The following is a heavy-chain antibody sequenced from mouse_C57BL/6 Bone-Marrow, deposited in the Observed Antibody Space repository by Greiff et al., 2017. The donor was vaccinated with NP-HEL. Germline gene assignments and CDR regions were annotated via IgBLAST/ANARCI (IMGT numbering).Heavy chain of an antibody. Sequence: VKLQESGAELARPGASVKLSCKASGYTFTSYGISWVKQRTGQGLEWIGKIYPRSGNTYYNEKFKGKATMTADKSSSTAYMELRSLTSEDSAVYFCARGGEYFDYWGQGTTLTVSS. J-gene: IGHJ2*01. CDR1: GYTFTSYG. CDR2: IYPRSGNT. CDR3: ARGGEYFDY. V-gene: IGHV1-81*01.